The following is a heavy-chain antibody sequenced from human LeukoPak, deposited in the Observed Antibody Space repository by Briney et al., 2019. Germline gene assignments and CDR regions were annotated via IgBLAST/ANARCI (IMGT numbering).Heavy chain of an antibody. D-gene: IGHD3-10*01. CDR1: GGTFSSYA. Sequence: GSSVKVSCKASGGTFSSYAISWVRQAPGQGLEWMGRIIPIFGTANYAQKFEGRVTSTTDESTSTAYMEPSSLRSEDTAVYYCAREMVRGVIPLPFDYWGQGALVTVSS. V-gene: IGHV1-69*05. CDR3: AREMVRGVIPLPFDY. CDR2: IIPIFGTA. J-gene: IGHJ4*02.